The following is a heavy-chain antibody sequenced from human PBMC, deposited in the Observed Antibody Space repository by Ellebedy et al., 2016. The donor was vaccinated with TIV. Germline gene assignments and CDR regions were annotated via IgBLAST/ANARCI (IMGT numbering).Heavy chain of an antibody. CDR3: ASMVCSGGSCYSGATNWFDP. V-gene: IGHV4-59*01. Sequence: SETLSLXXTVSGGSISSYYWSWIRQPPGKGLEWIGYIYYSGSTNYNPSLKSRVTISVDTSKNQFSLKLSSVTAADTAVYYCASMVCSGGSCYSGATNWFDPWGQGTLVTVSS. J-gene: IGHJ5*02. CDR2: IYYSGST. D-gene: IGHD2-15*01. CDR1: GGSISSYY.